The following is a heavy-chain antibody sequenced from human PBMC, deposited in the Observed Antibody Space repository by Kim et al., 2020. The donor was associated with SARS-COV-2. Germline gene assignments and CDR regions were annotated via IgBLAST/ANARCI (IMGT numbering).Heavy chain of an antibody. D-gene: IGHD1-7*01. CDR1: GYTFTSYD. V-gene: IGHV1-8*01. Sequence: ASVKVSCKASGYTFTSYDINWVRQATGQGLEWMGWMNPNSGNTGYAQKFQGRVTMTRNTSISTAYMELSSLRSEDTAVYYCARGHGNTISRRTDRKGYYFDYWGQGTLVTVSS. J-gene: IGHJ4*02. CDR2: MNPNSGNT. CDR3: ARGHGNTISRRTDRKGYYFDY.